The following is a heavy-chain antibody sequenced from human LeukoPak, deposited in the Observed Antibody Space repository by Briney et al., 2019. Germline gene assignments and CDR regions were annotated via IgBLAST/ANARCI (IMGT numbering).Heavy chain of an antibody. V-gene: IGHV3-23*01. CDR3: AKDPSWYNWKFSGDY. Sequence: GGSLRLSCAASGFTFSSCAMSWVRQAPGKGLEWVSSIGGNDRSTYYADSVKGRFIISRDNSKDTLYLQMNSLRAEDTAVYYCAKDPSWYNWKFSGDYWGQGTLVTVSS. CDR2: IGGNDRST. D-gene: IGHD1-20*01. CDR1: GFTFSSCA. J-gene: IGHJ4*02.